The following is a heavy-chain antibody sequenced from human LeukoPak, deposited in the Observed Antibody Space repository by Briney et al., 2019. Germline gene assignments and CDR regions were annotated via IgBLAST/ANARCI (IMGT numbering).Heavy chain of an antibody. Sequence: GASVKVSCKASGYTFTGYYMHWVRQAPGQGLEWMGWINPNSGGTNYAQKFQGRVTMTRDTSISTAYMELSRLRSDDTAVYYCARDRAPLGGFWSGYYPPEIDYFDYWGQGTLVTVSS. D-gene: IGHD3-3*01. CDR1: GYTFTGYY. V-gene: IGHV1-2*02. CDR2: INPNSGGT. J-gene: IGHJ4*02. CDR3: ARDRAPLGGFWSGYYPPEIDYFDY.